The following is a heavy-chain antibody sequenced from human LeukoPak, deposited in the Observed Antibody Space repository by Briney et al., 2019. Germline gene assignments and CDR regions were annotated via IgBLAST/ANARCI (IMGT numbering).Heavy chain of an antibody. Sequence: PSETLSLTCSVSGYSLGSGYYWGWIRQPPGKRLAWVGMISQSGKAYCNPSLESRVTISVDTSKNQFSQKMNSMTAADTAMYYCARGLPGGQLSRYDYWGQGTLVTVSS. CDR1: GYSLGSGYY. CDR2: ISQSGKA. D-gene: IGHD6-13*01. V-gene: IGHV4-38-2*02. CDR3: ARGLPGGQLSRYDY. J-gene: IGHJ4*02.